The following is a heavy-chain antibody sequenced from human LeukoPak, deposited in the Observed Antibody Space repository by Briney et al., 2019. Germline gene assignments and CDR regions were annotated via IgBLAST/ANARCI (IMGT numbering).Heavy chain of an antibody. V-gene: IGHV5-51*01. CDR3: ARPRAQHPPHFDY. D-gene: IGHD6-13*01. Sequence: GESLRISCKGSGYSFTSYWIGWVRQMPGKGLEWMGIIYPGDSDTRYSPSFQGQVTISADKSISTAYLQWSSLKASDTAMYYCARPRAQHPPHFDYWGQGTLVTVSS. CDR2: IYPGDSDT. CDR1: GYSFTSYW. J-gene: IGHJ4*02.